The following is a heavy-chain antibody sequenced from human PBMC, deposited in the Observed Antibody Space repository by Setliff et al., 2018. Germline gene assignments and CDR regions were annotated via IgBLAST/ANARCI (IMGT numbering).Heavy chain of an antibody. D-gene: IGHD2-15*01. CDR1: GASLSSGSHY. J-gene: IGHJ5*01. Sequence: TLSLTCNVSGASLSSGSHYWSWIRQSAGEKPTWIGHVYSTGSTNYNPSFESRVSISVDKSNNQFSLKMTSVTAADTAMYYCVRDRYGRNSDGSGVYNWFDSWGQGILVTVSS. V-gene: IGHV4-61*09. CDR3: VRDRYGRNSDGSGVYNWFDS. CDR2: VYSTGST.